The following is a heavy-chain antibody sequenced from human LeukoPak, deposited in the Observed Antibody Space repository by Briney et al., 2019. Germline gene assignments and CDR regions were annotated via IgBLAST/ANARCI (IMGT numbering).Heavy chain of an antibody. D-gene: IGHD6-19*01. Sequence: GGSLRLSCAASGFTFSSYSMNWVRQPQGRGLEWVSSISSSSDYIYYVDSVKGRFTISRDNAKNSLYLQMNSLRAEDTAVYYCARDPYSSGWTKAYYFDYWGQGTLVTVSS. J-gene: IGHJ4*02. CDR2: ISSSSDYI. CDR1: GFTFSSYS. V-gene: IGHV3-21*01. CDR3: ARDPYSSGWTKAYYFDY.